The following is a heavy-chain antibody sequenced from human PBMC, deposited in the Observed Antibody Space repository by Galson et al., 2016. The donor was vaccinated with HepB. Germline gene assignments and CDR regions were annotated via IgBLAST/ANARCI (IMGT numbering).Heavy chain of an antibody. D-gene: IGHD3-10*01. CDR2: IWYDGSNK. CDR1: GFTFNYYN. J-gene: IGHJ6*02. CDR3: ARDGDTYYYGSESSEGMDV. Sequence: SLRLSCAASGFTFNYYNIHWVRQAPGKGLEWVALIWYDGSNKYYADAVKGRFTISRDNSKNTLYLQMNSLRAEDMAIYYCARDGDTYYYGSESSEGMDVWGQGTTVTVSS. V-gene: IGHV3-33*01.